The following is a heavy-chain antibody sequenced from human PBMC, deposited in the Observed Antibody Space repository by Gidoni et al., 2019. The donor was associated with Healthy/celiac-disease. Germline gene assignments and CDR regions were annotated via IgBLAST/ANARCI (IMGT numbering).Heavy chain of an antibody. CDR3: ASLRYSSGWKPFDY. CDR1: GCTSSSYA. D-gene: IGHD6-19*01. V-gene: IGHV3-23*01. J-gene: IGHJ4*02. CDR2: ISGSGGST. Sequence: EVQLLESGGGLVQPGGSLRLSCAASGCTSSSYAMSWVRQAPGKGVEWVSAISGSGGSTYYADSVKGRFTISRDNSKNTLYLQMNSLRAEATAVYYCASLRYSSGWKPFDYWGQGTLVTVSS.